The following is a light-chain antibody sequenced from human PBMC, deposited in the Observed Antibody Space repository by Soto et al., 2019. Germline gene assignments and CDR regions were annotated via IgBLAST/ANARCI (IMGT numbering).Light chain of an antibody. CDR1: QGIRND. V-gene: IGKV1-17*01. CDR3: LQYYTYPRT. J-gene: IGKJ2*01. CDR2: AVS. Sequence: DIQMTQSPSSLSASVGDRVTITCRASQGIRNDLGWFQQKQGKAPKRLIYAVSNLESGVPSRFGGSGSGTEFTLTISSLQAEDFATYYCLQYYTYPRTFGQGTKLEIK.